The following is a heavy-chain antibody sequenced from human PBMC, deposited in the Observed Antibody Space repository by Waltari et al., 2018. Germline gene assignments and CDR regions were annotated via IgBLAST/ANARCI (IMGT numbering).Heavy chain of an antibody. CDR1: GYTLTELS. J-gene: IGHJ6*02. D-gene: IGHD3-10*01. CDR3: ATVGASLLWFGEPQHYYGMDV. V-gene: IGHV1-24*01. Sequence: QVQLVQSGAEVKKPGASVKVSCKVSGYTLTELSMHWVRQAPGKGLEWMGGFDPEDGETIYAQKFQGRVTMTEDTSTDTAYRELSSLRSEDTAVYYCATVGASLLWFGEPQHYYGMDVWGQGTTVTVSS. CDR2: FDPEDGET.